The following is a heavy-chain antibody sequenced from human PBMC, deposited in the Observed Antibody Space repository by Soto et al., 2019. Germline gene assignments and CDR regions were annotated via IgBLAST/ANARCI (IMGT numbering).Heavy chain of an antibody. V-gene: IGHV1-2*04. D-gene: IGHD6-19*01. CDR1: GYTFTGYY. CDR3: ARDGIAVAGTASYYYYYCGIDV. Sequence: GASVKVSCKASGYTFTGYYMHWVRQAPGQGLEWMGWINPNSGGTNYAQKFQGWVTMTRDTSISTAYMELSRLRSDDTAVYYRARDGIAVAGTASYYYYYCGIDVWGQGTTVTVSS. J-gene: IGHJ6*02. CDR2: INPNSGGT.